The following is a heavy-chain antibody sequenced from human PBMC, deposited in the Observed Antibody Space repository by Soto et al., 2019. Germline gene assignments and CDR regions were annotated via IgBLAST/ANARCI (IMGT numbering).Heavy chain of an antibody. D-gene: IGHD4-17*01. CDR2: ISYDGSNK. CDR1: GFTFSSYG. Sequence: QVQLVESGGGVVQPGRSLRLSCAASGFTFSSYGMHWVRQAPGKGLEWVAVISYDGSNKYYADSVKVRFTISRDNSKNTLYLQMNSLRAEDTAVYYCAKADGTVTTFYFDYWGQGTLVTVSS. J-gene: IGHJ4*02. V-gene: IGHV3-30*18. CDR3: AKADGTVTTFYFDY.